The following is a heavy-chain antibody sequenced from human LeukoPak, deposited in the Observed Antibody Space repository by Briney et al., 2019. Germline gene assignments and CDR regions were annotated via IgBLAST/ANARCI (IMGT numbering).Heavy chain of an antibody. CDR3: ARHDGSSWYYAFDV. Sequence: ASETLSLTCAVYGGSFSGYYWSWIRQPPGKGLEWIGEINHSGSTNYNPSLKSRVTISLDTSKNQFSLKLSSVTAADTAVYYCARHDGSSWYYAFDVWGQGTMVTVSS. CDR1: GGSFSGYY. CDR2: INHSGST. D-gene: IGHD6-13*01. V-gene: IGHV4-34*01. J-gene: IGHJ3*01.